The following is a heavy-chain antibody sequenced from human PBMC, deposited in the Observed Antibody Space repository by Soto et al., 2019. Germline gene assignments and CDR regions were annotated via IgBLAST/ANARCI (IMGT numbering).Heavy chain of an antibody. J-gene: IGHJ6*02. CDR3: ARWGYCSGGSCYLYYYYYYGMDV. CDR1: GYTFTSYD. Sequence: ASVKVSCKASGYTFTSYDINWVRQATGQGLEWMGWMNPNSGNTGYAQKFQGRVTMTRNTSISTAYMELSSLRSEDTAVYYCARWGYCSGGSCYLYYYYYYGMDVWGQGTTVTAP. CDR2: MNPNSGNT. D-gene: IGHD2-15*01. V-gene: IGHV1-8*01.